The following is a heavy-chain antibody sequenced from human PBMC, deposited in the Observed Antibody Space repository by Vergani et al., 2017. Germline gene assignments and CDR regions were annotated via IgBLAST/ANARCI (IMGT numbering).Heavy chain of an antibody. V-gene: IGHV4-30-4*08. Sequence: QVQLQESGPGLVKPSQTLSLTCPVSGGSISSGYYYLSWIRQPPGKGLEWIVYIYYSGSTSYNPSLKRRVTISVETSKNQFSLNLGSVTAADTAVYDCARGAGGITIIPSGGFDPCGQGTLVTV. J-gene: IGHJ5*02. CDR3: ARGAGGITIIPSGGFDP. CDR1: GGSISSGYYY. D-gene: IGHD3-22*01. CDR2: IYYSGST.